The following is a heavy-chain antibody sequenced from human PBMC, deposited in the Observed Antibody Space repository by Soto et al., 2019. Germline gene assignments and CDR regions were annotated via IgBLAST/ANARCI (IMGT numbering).Heavy chain of an antibody. D-gene: IGHD6-6*01. CDR1: GFTFSNYG. V-gene: IGHV3-48*02. CDR2: ISSNSATR. Sequence: GGSLRLSCAASGFTFSNYGMNWVRQAPGKGLAWVSYISSNSATRQYADSVKGRFTISRDKAKNSLYLQMNSLRDEDTAVYYCARGGAARPDYWGQGTLVTVAS. J-gene: IGHJ4*02. CDR3: ARGGAARPDY.